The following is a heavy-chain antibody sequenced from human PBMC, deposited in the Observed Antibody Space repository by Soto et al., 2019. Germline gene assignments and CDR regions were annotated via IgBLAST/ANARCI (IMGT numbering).Heavy chain of an antibody. J-gene: IGHJ4*02. V-gene: IGHV1-46*01. CDR1: GYTFSNFY. CDR2: INPSGGST. CDR3: ARADYYGSSGYHLDY. D-gene: IGHD3-22*01. Sequence: QVQLVQSGAEVKKPGASVKVSCKASGYTFSNFYIHWVRQAPGQGLEWMGIINPSGGSTSYAQKFQGTVTMTRETSTSTVYMELSSLRSEDRAVRYCARADYYGSSGYHLDYWGKGTLVTISS.